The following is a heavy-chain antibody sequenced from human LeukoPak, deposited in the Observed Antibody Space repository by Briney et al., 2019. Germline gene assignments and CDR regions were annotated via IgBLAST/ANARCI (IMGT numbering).Heavy chain of an antibody. D-gene: IGHD3-22*01. V-gene: IGHV3-23*01. CDR3: AKIWGGTMIVVVIHPYYFDY. J-gene: IGHJ4*02. CDR2: ICGSGGST. CDR1: GFTFSSYA. Sequence: PGASLRLSCAASGFTFSSYAMSWVRQAPGKGLEWVSAICGSGGSTYYADSVKGRFTISRDNSKNTLYLQMNSLRAEDTAVYYCAKIWGGTMIVVVIHPYYFDYWGQGTLLTVSS.